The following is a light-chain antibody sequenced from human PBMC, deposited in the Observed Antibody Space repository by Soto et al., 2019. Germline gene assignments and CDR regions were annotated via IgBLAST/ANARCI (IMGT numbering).Light chain of an antibody. V-gene: IGKV1-5*03. CDR2: RAS. CDR1: QSISSW. J-gene: IGKJ1*01. Sequence: DIQMTQSPSTLSASVGDRVIITCRASQSISSWLAWYQQKPGKAPNLLIYRASTLKSGIPSRFSGGGSGTEFTLTISSLQPDDFATYYCQQYDRASWTFGQGTKVEIK. CDR3: QQYDRASWT.